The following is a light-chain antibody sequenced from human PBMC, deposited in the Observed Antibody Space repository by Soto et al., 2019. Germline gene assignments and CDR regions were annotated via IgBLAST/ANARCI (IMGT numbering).Light chain of an antibody. CDR3: QRSYSSPPT. V-gene: IGKV1-39*01. CDR2: AAS. J-gene: IGKJ1*01. Sequence: IQMTPSPSSLAASVEERVILTCRASQRISNHLNWYQQKPGRAPKLLIFAASRLQSGVPSRFSGSRSGPDFTLTISRRQPQNLATYYGQRSYSSPPTFGQGTKV. CDR1: QRISNH.